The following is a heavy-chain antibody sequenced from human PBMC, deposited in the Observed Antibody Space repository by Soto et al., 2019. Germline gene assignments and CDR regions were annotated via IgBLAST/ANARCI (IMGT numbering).Heavy chain of an antibody. J-gene: IGHJ6*02. Sequence: SETLSLTCTVSGGSISSYYWSWIRQPPGKGLEWIGYIYYSGSTNYNPSLKSRVTISVDTSKNQFSLKLSSVTAADTAVYYCARDNPPDFWSGPRYYGMGVRGQGTTVTVSS. CDR3: ARDNPPDFWSGPRYYGMGV. CDR1: GGSISSYY. CDR2: IYYSGST. D-gene: IGHD3-3*01. V-gene: IGHV4-59*01.